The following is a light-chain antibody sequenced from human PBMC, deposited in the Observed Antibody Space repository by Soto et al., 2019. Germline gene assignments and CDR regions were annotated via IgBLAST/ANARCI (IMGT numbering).Light chain of an antibody. Sequence: EIVLTQSPGTLSLSPGERATLSCRASQSVGSSYLALYQQKPGQAPRLLIYDASSRATGIPDRFSASGSGTDFTLTISRLEPEDFAVYYCQQYGSSPLTFGGGTKVDIK. J-gene: IGKJ4*01. CDR1: QSVGSSY. V-gene: IGKV3-20*01. CDR2: DAS. CDR3: QQYGSSPLT.